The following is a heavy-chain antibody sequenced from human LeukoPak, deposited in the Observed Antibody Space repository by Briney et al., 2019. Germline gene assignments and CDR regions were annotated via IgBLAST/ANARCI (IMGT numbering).Heavy chain of an antibody. Sequence: PSETLSLTCTVAGASITQHYWSWIRQPPGKGLEYLGYFHYDGSTNYTSSVRSRVTILVATSKNQFTLNLRSVTAADTTKYYCTRGITGHYPSLGGFAFDIWGQGTMVAVSS. D-gene: IGHD3-16*01. CDR3: TRGITGHYPSLGGFAFDI. J-gene: IGHJ3*02. CDR1: GASITQHY. CDR2: FHYDGST. V-gene: IGHV4-59*11.